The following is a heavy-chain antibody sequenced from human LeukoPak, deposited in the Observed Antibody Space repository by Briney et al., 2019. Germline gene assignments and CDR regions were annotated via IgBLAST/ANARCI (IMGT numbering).Heavy chain of an antibody. CDR3: AREGCGSSCPYYYYYMDV. Sequence: ASVKLSWKASGGTFSSNAISWARHDSGNPLEWIGSIIPIFGTANYAQKFQGRVTITTDESTSTAYMELSSLRSEDTAVYDCAREGCGSSCPYYYYYMDVWGKATTVTVS. CDR1: GGTFSSNA. CDR2: IIPIFGTA. V-gene: IGHV1-69*05. D-gene: IGHD6-13*01. J-gene: IGHJ6*03.